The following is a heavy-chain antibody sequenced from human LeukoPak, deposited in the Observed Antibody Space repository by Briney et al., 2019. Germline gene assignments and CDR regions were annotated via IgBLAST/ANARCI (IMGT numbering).Heavy chain of an antibody. V-gene: IGHV3-23*01. J-gene: IGHJ4*02. CDR3: AKRLSYYFDH. CDR1: GFTFSSYD. CDR2: ISSSAAKT. D-gene: IGHD1-1*01. Sequence: GRSLRLSCSASGFTFSSYDMTWVRQAPGKGLEYLSGISSSAAKTYYPDSVKGRFTISRDNSKNTVYLEINSLRVEDTAVYYCAKRLSYYFDHWGQGTLVTVSS.